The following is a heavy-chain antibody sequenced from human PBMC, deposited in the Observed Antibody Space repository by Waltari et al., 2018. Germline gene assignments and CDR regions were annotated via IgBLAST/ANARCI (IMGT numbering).Heavy chain of an antibody. CDR2: IYHSGST. J-gene: IGHJ5*02. CDR3: ARGTYYDFWSGSNWFDP. D-gene: IGHD3-3*01. Sequence: QLQLQESGSGLVKPSQTLSLTCAVSGGSISSGGYSWSWIRQPPGKGLEWIGYIYHSGSTYYNPSLKSRVTISVDRSKNQFSLKLSSVTAADTAVYYCARGTYYDFWSGSNWFDPWGQGTLVTVSS. CDR1: GGSISSGGYS. V-gene: IGHV4-30-2*01.